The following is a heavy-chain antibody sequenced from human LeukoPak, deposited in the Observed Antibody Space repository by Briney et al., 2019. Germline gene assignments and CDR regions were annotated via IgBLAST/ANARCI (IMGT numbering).Heavy chain of an antibody. V-gene: IGHV4-31*03. D-gene: IGHD5-18*01. CDR2: IYYSGST. CDR3: ARDVDTAMVKDNWFDP. CDR1: GGSISSGGYY. Sequence: PSQTLSLTCTVSGGSISSGGYYWSWIRQHPGKGLEWIGYIYYSGSTYYSPSLKSRVTISVDTSKNQFSLKLSSVTAADTAVYYCARDVDTAMVKDNWFDPWGQGTLVTVSS. J-gene: IGHJ5*02.